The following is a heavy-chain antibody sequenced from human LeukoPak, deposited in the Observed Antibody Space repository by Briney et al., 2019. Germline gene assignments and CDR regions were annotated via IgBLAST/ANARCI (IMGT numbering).Heavy chain of an antibody. Sequence: SETLSLTCTVSGGSISSGSYYWSWIRQPAGKGLEWIGRIYTSGSTNYNPSLKSRVTISVDTSKNQFSLKLSSVTAADTAVYYCARELVVVVIARRSRGLDIWGQGTMVTVSS. CDR2: IYTSGST. CDR3: ARELVVVVIARRSRGLDI. D-gene: IGHD2-21*01. CDR1: GGSISSGSYY. V-gene: IGHV4-61*02. J-gene: IGHJ3*02.